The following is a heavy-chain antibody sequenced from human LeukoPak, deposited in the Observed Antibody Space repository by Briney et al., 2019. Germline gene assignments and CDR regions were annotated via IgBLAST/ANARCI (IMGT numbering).Heavy chain of an antibody. D-gene: IGHD3-10*01. V-gene: IGHV1-18*01. J-gene: IGHJ4*02. CDR1: GDTFTSYN. Sequence: ASVKVSSKASGDTFTSYNINWVRQAPGQGLEWMGWISVYKGNTNYAQKLQGRVTMTTDTSTSTAYMELRSLRSDDTAVYYCARDSGSYYDYWGQGTLVTVSS. CDR2: ISVYKGNT. CDR3: ARDSGSYYDY.